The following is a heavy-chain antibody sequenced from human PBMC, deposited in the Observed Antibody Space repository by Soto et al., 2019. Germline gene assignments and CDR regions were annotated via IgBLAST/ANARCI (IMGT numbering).Heavy chain of an antibody. CDR2: IYHSGST. CDR3: ARRRSSWHRDFDY. V-gene: IGHV4-4*02. CDR1: GGSISSSNW. J-gene: IGHJ4*02. Sequence: QVQLQESGPGLVKPSGTLSLTCAVSGGSISSSNWWSWVRQPPGKGLEWIGEIYHSGSTIYNPSLKSRVTLSVDKSKNQFSLKLSSVTAADTAVYYCARRRSSWHRDFDYWGQGTLVTVSS. D-gene: IGHD6-13*01.